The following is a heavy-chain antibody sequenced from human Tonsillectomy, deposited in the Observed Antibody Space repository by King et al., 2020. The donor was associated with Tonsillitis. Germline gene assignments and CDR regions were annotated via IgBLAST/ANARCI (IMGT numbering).Heavy chain of an antibody. Sequence: QLQESGPGLVKPSGTLSLTCAVSGGSISSSNWWSWVRQPPGKGLEWIGEIYHSGSTHYNPSLKSRVTISVDKSKNQFSLKLSSVTAADTAVYYCARDAGATYYYDSSGLLAFDIWGQGTMVTVSS. V-gene: IGHV4-4*02. CDR1: GGSISSSNW. CDR3: ARDAGATYYYDSSGLLAFDI. J-gene: IGHJ3*02. CDR2: IYHSGST. D-gene: IGHD3-22*01.